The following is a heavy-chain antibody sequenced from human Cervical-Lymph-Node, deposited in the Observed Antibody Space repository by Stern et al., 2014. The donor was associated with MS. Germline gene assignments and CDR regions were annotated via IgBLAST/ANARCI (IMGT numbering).Heavy chain of an antibody. J-gene: IGHJ4*02. CDR1: GFTFTSSA. CDR3: AADPYYDYVWGSFAPPL. Sequence: QLVQSGPEVKKPGTSVKVSCKASGFTFTSSAVQWVRQARGQSLEWIGWIVVGSGNTNCAQKFQEGVTIARDMSTSTAYMELSSLRSEGSAVYCCAADPYYDYVWGSFAPPLWGQGTLVTVSA. CDR2: IVVGSGNT. D-gene: IGHD3-16*01. V-gene: IGHV1-58*01.